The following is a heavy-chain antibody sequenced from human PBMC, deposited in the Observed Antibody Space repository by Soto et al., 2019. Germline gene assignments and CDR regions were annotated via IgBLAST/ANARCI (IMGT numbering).Heavy chain of an antibody. D-gene: IGHD3-3*01. CDR1: GGIFNSYA. CDR3: AREKFSNYFDP. J-gene: IGHJ5*02. V-gene: IGHV1-69*13. CDR2: IIPIFGSP. Sequence: SVKVSCKTSGGIFNSYALSWVRQAPGQGPEWMGQIIPIFGSPKYAQKFQGRVTITADESTNTAYMELASLTSEDTAMYYCAREKFSNYFDPWGQGTQVTVSS.